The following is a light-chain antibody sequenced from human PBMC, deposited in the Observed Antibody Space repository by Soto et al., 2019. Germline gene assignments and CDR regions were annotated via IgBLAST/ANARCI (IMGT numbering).Light chain of an antibody. Sequence: EIVLTQSPATLSLSPGERATLSCRASQSVSSYLAWYQQKPGQAPRLLIYDASSRATGIPARFSGSGSGTDFTLTICSLEPEDFAVYYCQHRSNWLTFGGGTKVEIK. CDR1: QSVSSY. J-gene: IGKJ4*01. CDR2: DAS. V-gene: IGKV3-11*01. CDR3: QHRSNWLT.